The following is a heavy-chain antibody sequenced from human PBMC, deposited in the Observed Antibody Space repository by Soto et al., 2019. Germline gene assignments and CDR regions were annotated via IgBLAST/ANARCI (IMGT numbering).Heavy chain of an antibody. V-gene: IGHV4-59*01. J-gene: IGHJ4*02. Sequence: SETLSLTCTFSGFSISSYYWSWIRQPPGKGLEWIGYIYYSGSTNYNPSLKSRVTISVDTSKNQFSLKLSSVTAADTAVYYCARTPGPLSLYHYFDYWGRGTLVTVSS. D-gene: IGHD3-16*02. CDR3: ARTPGPLSLYHYFDY. CDR1: GFSISSYY. CDR2: IYYSGST.